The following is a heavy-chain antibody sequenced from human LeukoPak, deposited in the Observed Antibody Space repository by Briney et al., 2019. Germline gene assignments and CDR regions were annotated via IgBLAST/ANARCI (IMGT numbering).Heavy chain of an antibody. CDR3: ARGRITMVRGVILRWFDP. CDR1: GYTFTSYD. D-gene: IGHD3-10*01. CDR2: MNPNSGNT. Sequence: ASVKVSCKASGYTFTSYDINWVRQATGQGLEWMGWMNPNSGNTGYAQKFQGRVTMTRNTSISTAYMELSSLRSEDTAVYYCARGRITMVRGVILRWFDPWGQGTLVTVSS. V-gene: IGHV1-8*01. J-gene: IGHJ5*02.